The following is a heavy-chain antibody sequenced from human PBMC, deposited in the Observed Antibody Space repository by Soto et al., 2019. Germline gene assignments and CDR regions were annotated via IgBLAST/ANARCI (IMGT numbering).Heavy chain of an antibody. D-gene: IGHD1-26*01. CDR1: GFTFSSHG. Sequence: QVQLVESGGGVVQPGRSLRLSCAASGFTFSSHGMHWVRQAPGKGLEWVAVIWYDGSNKYYADSVKGRFTISRDNSKNTLYLQMNSLRAEDTAVYYCAREYEWDSLDYWGQGSLVTVSS. V-gene: IGHV3-33*01. CDR2: IWYDGSNK. J-gene: IGHJ4*02. CDR3: AREYEWDSLDY.